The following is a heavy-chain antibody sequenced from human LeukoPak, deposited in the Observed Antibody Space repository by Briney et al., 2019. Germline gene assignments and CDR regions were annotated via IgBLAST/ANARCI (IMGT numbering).Heavy chain of an antibody. V-gene: IGHV1-69*06. J-gene: IGHJ4*02. D-gene: IGHD5-18*01. CDR2: IIPIFGTA. CDR1: GGTFSSYA. Sequence: SVKVSCKASGGTFSSYAISWVRQAPGQGLEWMGGIIPIFGTANYAQKFQGRVTITADKSTSTAYMELSSLRSEDTAVYYCARDKAAMGGDFDYWGQGTLVTVSS. CDR3: ARDKAAMGGDFDY.